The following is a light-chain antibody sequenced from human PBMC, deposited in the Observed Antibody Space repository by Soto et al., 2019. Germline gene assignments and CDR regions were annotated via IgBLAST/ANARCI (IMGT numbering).Light chain of an antibody. Sequence: DIQMTQSPSSLSAFVGARVTITCQASQDISNCLNWYQQKPGKAPKLLIYEASNLEAGVPSRFSGSGSGTHFTFTISSLQPEDIATYYCQQYDDLPYTFGQGTKLEIK. J-gene: IGKJ2*01. CDR1: QDISNC. V-gene: IGKV1-33*01. CDR3: QQYDDLPYT. CDR2: EAS.